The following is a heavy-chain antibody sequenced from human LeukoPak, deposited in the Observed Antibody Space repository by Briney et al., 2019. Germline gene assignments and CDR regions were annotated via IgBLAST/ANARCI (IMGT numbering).Heavy chain of an antibody. CDR2: INPNSGGT. CDR3: ARTYCSGGSCYPNWFDP. D-gene: IGHD2-15*01. CDR1: GYTFTGYY. V-gene: IGHV1-2*02. Sequence: ASVEVSCKASGYTFTGYYMHWVRQAPGQGLEWMGWINPNSGGTNYAQKFQGRVAMHRDTSISTAYMELGRLRSDDTAVYYCARTYCSGGSCYPNWFDPWGQGTLVTVSS. J-gene: IGHJ5*02.